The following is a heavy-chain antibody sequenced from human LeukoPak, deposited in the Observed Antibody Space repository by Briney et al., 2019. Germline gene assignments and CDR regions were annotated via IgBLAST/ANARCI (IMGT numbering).Heavy chain of an antibody. V-gene: IGHV3-73*01. D-gene: IGHD3-9*01. CDR3: TPSLYDILTGSDY. J-gene: IGHJ4*02. CDR2: IRIKANSYAT. Sequence: GGSLKLSCAASGFTFSGSAMHWVRQASGKGLEWVGRIRIKANSYATAYAASVKGRFTISRDDSKNTAYLRMNSLKTEDTAVYYCTPSLYDILTGSDYWGQGTLVTVSS. CDR1: GFTFSGSA.